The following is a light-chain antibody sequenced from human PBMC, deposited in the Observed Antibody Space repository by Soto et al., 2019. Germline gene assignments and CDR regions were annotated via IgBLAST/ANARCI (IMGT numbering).Light chain of an antibody. Sequence: TQSPLSLPVTPGEPASISCRSSQSLLHINGYNYLAWYQQKPGKAPKLLIYDASSLESGVPSRFSGSGSGTEFTLTISSLQPDDFATYYCQQYNSYPWTFGQGTKVDIK. CDR2: DAS. CDR1: QSLLHINGYNY. V-gene: IGKV1-5*01. CDR3: QQYNSYPWT. J-gene: IGKJ1*01.